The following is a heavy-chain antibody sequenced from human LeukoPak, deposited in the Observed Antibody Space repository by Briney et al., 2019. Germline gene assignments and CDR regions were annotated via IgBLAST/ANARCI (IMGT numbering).Heavy chain of an antibody. Sequence: ASVKVSCKASGYTFTSYYIHWVRQAPGQGLEWMGIINPSGGSTSYAQKFQGRVTMTRDTSTSTVYMELSSLRSEDTAAYYCAREWELLGFDYWGQGTLVTVSS. CDR1: GYTFTSYY. CDR2: INPSGGST. CDR3: AREWELLGFDY. J-gene: IGHJ4*02. V-gene: IGHV1-46*01. D-gene: IGHD1-26*01.